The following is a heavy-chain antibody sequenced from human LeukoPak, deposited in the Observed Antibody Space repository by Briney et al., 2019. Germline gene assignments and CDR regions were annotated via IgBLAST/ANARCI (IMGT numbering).Heavy chain of an antibody. J-gene: IGHJ5*02. CDR2: TNHSGST. V-gene: IGHV4-34*01. CDR3: ARGHCSSTSCYGPWFDP. CDR1: GLSFSGYD. Sequence: SESLSLTCAVYGLSFSGYDWSWIRQPPGKGLEWIGETNHSGSTNYNPALKSRVTISVDTSKNQFSLKLSSVTAADTAVYYCARGHCSSTSCYGPWFDPWGQGTLVTVSS. D-gene: IGHD2-2*01.